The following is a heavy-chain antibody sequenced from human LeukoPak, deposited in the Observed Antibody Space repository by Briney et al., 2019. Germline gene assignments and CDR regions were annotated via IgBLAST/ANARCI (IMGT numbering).Heavy chain of an antibody. CDR2: VNPDGRST. CDR3: ASGARRTSCLDY. CDR1: GFMFSSYW. V-gene: IGHV3-74*01. Sequence: GGSLRLSCAASGFMFSSYWMHLVRQAPGKGLVWVSRVNPDGRSTSHADSVKGRFTISRDNSKNTLYLQMNSLRAEDTAVYYCASGARRTSCLDYWGQGTRVTVSS. D-gene: IGHD2-2*01. J-gene: IGHJ4*02.